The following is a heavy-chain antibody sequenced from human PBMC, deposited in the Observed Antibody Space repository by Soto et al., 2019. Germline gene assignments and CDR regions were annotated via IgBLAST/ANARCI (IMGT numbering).Heavy chain of an antibody. Sequence: EVQLLESGGGLVQPGGSLRLSCAASGFSFSNYAMSWVRQAPGKGLEWVSLISGSGSTTNYADSVKGRFTISRDNSKKTVNLQMSSLRGEDTAIYFCAKGAANTVFGVDTLFDKWGQGALVTVSS. CDR2: ISGSGSTT. J-gene: IGHJ4*02. V-gene: IGHV3-23*01. CDR3: AKGAANTVFGVDTLFDK. D-gene: IGHD3-3*01. CDR1: GFSFSNYA.